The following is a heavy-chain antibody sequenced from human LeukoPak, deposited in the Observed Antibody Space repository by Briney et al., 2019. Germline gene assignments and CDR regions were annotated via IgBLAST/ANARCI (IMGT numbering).Heavy chain of an antibody. CDR3: ARGINYMDV. CDR2: SNTDTGNP. Sequence: ASVKVSCKASGYTFNRYTINWVRQAPGQRLEWMGWSNTDTGNPTYAQAFTGRFVFSLDASVSTAYLQISSLKAEDTAVYYCARGINYMDVWGKGTTVTVSS. CDR1: GYTFNRYT. D-gene: IGHD1-14*01. J-gene: IGHJ6*03. V-gene: IGHV7-4-1*02.